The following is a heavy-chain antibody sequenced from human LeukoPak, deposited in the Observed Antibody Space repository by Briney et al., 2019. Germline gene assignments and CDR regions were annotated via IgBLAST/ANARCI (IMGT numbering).Heavy chain of an antibody. CDR3: ARGPAVRAVTYFDY. V-gene: IGHV5-51*01. CDR2: IYPGDSDT. CDR1: GYRFTNHW. D-gene: IGHD3-10*01. J-gene: IGHJ4*02. Sequence: PGESLKISCKGSGYRFTNHWIGWVRQMPGKGLEWMGIIYPGDSDTRYSPSFQGQVTISADKSISTAYLQWISLKASDTAMYYCARGPAVRAVTYFDYWGQGTLVTVSS.